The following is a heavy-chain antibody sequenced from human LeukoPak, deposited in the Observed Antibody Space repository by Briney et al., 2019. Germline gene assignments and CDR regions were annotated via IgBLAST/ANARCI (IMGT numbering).Heavy chain of an antibody. D-gene: IGHD6-6*01. CDR3: AISSIAADAWFDP. CDR1: GGSISSSSYY. V-gene: IGHV4-39*07. Sequence: SETLSLTCTVSGGSISSSSYYWGWIRQPPGKGLEWIGSIYYSGSTYYNPSLKSRVTISVDTSKNQFSLKLSSVTAADTAVYYCAISSIAADAWFDPWGQGTLVTVSS. J-gene: IGHJ5*02. CDR2: IYYSGST.